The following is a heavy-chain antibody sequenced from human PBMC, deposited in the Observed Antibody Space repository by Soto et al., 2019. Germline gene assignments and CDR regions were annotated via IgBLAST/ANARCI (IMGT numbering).Heavy chain of an antibody. CDR3: AKAVAVPADFDY. J-gene: IGHJ4*02. CDR2: INAGNGNT. D-gene: IGHD6-19*01. V-gene: IGHV1-3*05. CDR1: GYTFTGYA. Sequence: QVQLVQSGAEEKKPGASVKVSCKASGYTFTGYAMHWVRQAPGQRLEWMGWINAGNGNTKYSQKFQGRVTITRDTSASTAYMALSSLRSEDTPVYYCAKAVAVPADFDYWGQGTLVTVSS.